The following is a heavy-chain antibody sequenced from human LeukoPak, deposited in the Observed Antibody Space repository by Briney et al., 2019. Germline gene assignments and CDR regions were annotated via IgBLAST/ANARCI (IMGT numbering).Heavy chain of an antibody. V-gene: IGHV3-23*01. CDR2: ISGGASST. CDR1: GFTLPNYW. J-gene: IGHJ4*02. Sequence: GGSLRLSCAPSGFTLPNYWMSCVRQAPGKGLECVLAISGGASSTFCADCVEGRLTISRDNSKNTLYLQIKSLRSEDIGVSEYARTHSRSWYEFDYWGQGTLVSVSS. CDR3: ARTHSRSWYEFDY. D-gene: IGHD6-13*01.